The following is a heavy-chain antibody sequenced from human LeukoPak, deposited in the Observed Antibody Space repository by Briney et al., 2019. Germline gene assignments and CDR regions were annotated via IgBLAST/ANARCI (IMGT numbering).Heavy chain of an antibody. CDR1: GYSFTSYW. CDR3: ARQYCSGGSCYSGGMDV. D-gene: IGHD2-15*01. CDR2: IYPGDSDT. J-gene: IGHJ6*02. V-gene: IGHV5-51*01. Sequence: PGESLKISCKGSGYSFTSYWIGWVRQMPGKGLEWMGIIYPGDSDTRYSPSFQGQVTISADKSISTAYLQWSSLKASDTAMYYCARQYCSGGSCYSGGMDVWGQGTTVTVSS.